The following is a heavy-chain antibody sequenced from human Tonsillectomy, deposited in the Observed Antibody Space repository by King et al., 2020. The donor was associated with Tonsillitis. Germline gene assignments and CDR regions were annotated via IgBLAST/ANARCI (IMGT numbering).Heavy chain of an antibody. J-gene: IGHJ4*02. CDR3: ARPPRGCTSTSCYLYY. D-gene: IGHD2-2*01. CDR1: GYIFNNYW. Sequence: VQLVQSGAEVKKPGESLRISCKGSGYIFNNYWINWVRQMPGKGLEWMGRIDPSDSHANYGPSFQGHVTISVDKSINTAFLQWSSLKASDTAMYYCARPPRGCTSTSCYLYYWGQGTLVTVPS. V-gene: IGHV5-10-1*03. CDR2: IDPSDSHA.